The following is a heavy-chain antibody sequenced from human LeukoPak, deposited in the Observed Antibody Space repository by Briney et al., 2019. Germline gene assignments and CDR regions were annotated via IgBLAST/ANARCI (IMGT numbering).Heavy chain of an antibody. CDR3: AKDLGTLISGSYYYYFDY. CDR1: GFSVSSNY. Sequence: PGGSLRLSCAVSGFSVSSNYMHWVRQTPGKGLQWVSVIYGAETANYADSVRGRFTISRDNAENTLYLQMNNLRVEDTAVYYCAKDLGTLISGSYYYYFDYWGQGTLVTVSS. CDR2: IYGAETA. D-gene: IGHD3-10*01. J-gene: IGHJ4*02. V-gene: IGHV3-53*01.